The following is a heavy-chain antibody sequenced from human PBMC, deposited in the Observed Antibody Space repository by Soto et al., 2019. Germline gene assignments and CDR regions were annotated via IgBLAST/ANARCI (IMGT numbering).Heavy chain of an antibody. D-gene: IGHD3-10*01. CDR3: ASLPSFYYGSGYGMDV. V-gene: IGHV1-69*01. CDR1: GGTFRSNA. CDR2: LIPIFGTT. J-gene: IGHJ6*02. Sequence: QVQLGQSGTEVKKPGSSVKVSCKASGGTFRSNAISWVRQAPGQGLEWMGGLIPIFGTTNYAQKFQGRVTITADESASTAYMELSSLRSDDTAVYYCASLPSFYYGSGYGMDVWGQGTTVTVSS.